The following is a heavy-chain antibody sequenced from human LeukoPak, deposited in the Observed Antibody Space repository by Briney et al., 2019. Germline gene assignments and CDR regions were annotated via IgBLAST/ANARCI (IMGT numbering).Heavy chain of an antibody. J-gene: IGHJ4*02. D-gene: IGHD3-9*01. CDR3: ARDMGVTGYYFDY. CDR1: GFTFSSYG. Sequence: GGSLRLSCAASGFTFSSYGMHWVRQAPGKGLEWVAVISYDGSNKYYADSVKGRFTISRDNSKNTLYLQMNSLRAEDTAVYYCARDMGVTGYYFDYWGQGTVVTVSS. V-gene: IGHV3-30*03. CDR2: ISYDGSNK.